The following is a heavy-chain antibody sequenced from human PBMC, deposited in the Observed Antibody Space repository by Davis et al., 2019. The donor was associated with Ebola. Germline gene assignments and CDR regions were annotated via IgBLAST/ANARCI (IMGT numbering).Heavy chain of an antibody. CDR2: ISYDGSNK. V-gene: IGHV3-30*04. CDR1: GFTFSSYA. J-gene: IGHJ3*02. CDR3: ARPVSDAFDI. Sequence: GESLKISCAASGFTFSSYAMHWVRQAPGKGLEWVAVISYDGSNKYYADSVKGRFTISRDNSKNTLYLQMNSLRAEDTAVYYCARPVSDAFDIWGQGTMVTVSS.